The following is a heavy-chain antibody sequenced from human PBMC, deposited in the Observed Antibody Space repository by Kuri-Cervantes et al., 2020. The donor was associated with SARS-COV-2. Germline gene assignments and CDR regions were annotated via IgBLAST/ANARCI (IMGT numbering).Heavy chain of an antibody. D-gene: IGHD2-15*01. CDR2: IKQDGSEK. CDR3: ARDQCSGGSCHGLFDY. J-gene: IGHJ4*02. V-gene: IGHV3-7*03. CDR1: GFTFSSYG. Sequence: GESLKISCAASGFTFSSYGMHWVRRAPGKGLEWVANIKQDGSEKYYVDSVKGRFTISRDNAKNSLYLQMNSLRAEDTAVYYCARDQCSGGSCHGLFDYWGQGTLVTVSS.